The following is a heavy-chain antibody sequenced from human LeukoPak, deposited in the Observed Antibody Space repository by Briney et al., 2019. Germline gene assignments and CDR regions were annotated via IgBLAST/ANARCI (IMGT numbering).Heavy chain of an antibody. CDR1: VGSISSGGYY. CDR3: ARVSGNNWFDP. V-gene: IGHV4-30-2*01. CDR2: IYHSGST. Sequence: SETLSLTCTEYVGSISSGGYYSGCIRQPPRKGLEWIGYIYHSGSTYYNPSLKSRVTISVDRSKNQFSLKLSSVTAADTAVYYCARVSGNNWFDPWGQGTLVTVSS. J-gene: IGHJ5*02.